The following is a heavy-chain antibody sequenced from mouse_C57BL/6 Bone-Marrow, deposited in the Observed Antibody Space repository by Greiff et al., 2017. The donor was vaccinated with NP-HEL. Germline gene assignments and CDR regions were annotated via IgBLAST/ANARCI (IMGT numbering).Heavy chain of an antibody. Sequence: EVQLQQSGPVLVKPGASVKMSCKASGYTFTDYYMNWVKQSHGTSLEWIGVINPYNGGTSYNQKFKGKATLTVDTSSSTAYMQLSSLTSEDAAVYYGATAVCNDFWGRGTTLTVSS. D-gene: IGHD6-5*01. CDR1: GYTFTDYY. V-gene: IGHV1-19*01. CDR3: ATAVCNDF. CDR2: INPYNGGT. J-gene: IGHJ2*01.